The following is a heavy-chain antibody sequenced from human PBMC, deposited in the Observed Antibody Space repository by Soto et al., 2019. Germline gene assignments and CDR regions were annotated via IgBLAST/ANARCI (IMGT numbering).Heavy chain of an antibody. D-gene: IGHD6-13*01. CDR1: GFTFSRTD. V-gene: IGHV3-30*18. J-gene: IGHJ4*02. CDR2: ISYDGLSQ. Sequence: QVQLVESGGGVVQPGRSLRLSCEASGFTFSRTDMHWVRQAPGKGLEWVAVISYDGLSQDYAESVKGRFTISRDDSKNTVSLQMNSLRPGDTAVYYCAKPKGGYSSPYSDYWGQGTLVTVSS. CDR3: AKPKGGYSSPYSDY.